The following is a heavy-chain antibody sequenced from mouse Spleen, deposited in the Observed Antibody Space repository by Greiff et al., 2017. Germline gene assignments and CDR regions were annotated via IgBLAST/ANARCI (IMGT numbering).Heavy chain of an antibody. V-gene: IGHV5-9-3*01. Sequence: EVQRVESGGGLVKPGGSLKLSCAASGFTFSSYAMSWVRQTPEKRLEWVATISSGGSYTYYPDSVKGRFTISRDNAKNTLYLQMSSLRSEDTAMYYCARCLYRYDEGFDYWGQGTTLTVSS. CDR3: ARCLYRYDEGFDY. J-gene: IGHJ2*01. D-gene: IGHD2-14*01. CDR1: GFTFSSYA. CDR2: ISSGGSYT.